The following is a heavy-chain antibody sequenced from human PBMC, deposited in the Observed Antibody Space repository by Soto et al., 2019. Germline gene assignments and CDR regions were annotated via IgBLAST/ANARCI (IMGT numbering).Heavy chain of an antibody. Sequence: QVQLVESGGGVVQPGRSLRLSCAASGFTFSSYGMHWVRQAPGKGLEWVAVIWYDGSNKYYADSVKGRFTISRDNSKNTLYLQMNSLRAEDTAVYYCARDPDILTGYERFDYWGQGTLVTVSS. CDR3: ARDPDILTGYERFDY. D-gene: IGHD3-9*01. CDR2: IWYDGSNK. J-gene: IGHJ4*02. CDR1: GFTFSSYG. V-gene: IGHV3-33*01.